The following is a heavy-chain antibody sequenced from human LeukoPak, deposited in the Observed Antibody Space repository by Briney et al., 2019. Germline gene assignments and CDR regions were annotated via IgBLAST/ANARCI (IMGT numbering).Heavy chain of an antibody. Sequence: GGSLRLSCAAPGFTFRDYYMTWIRQAPGKGLEWVAYISNTDDTIYYGASVKGRFTISSDNAKGLLYLQKNSLRVEDTAVYYCARASPGTPQYWGQGTPVTVSS. CDR1: GFTFRDYY. CDR2: ISNTDDTI. D-gene: IGHD3-10*01. V-gene: IGHV3-11*01. J-gene: IGHJ4*02. CDR3: ARASPGTPQY.